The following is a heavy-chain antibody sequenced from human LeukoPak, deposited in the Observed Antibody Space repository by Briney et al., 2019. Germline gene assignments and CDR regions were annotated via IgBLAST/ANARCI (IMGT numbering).Heavy chain of an antibody. J-gene: IGHJ4*02. CDR3: ARDRSCSY. Sequence: PGGSLRLSCAASGFTFSSYAMHWVRQAPGKGLEWVAVISYDGSNKYYADSVKGRFTISRDNSKNTLYLQMNSLRAEDTAVYYCARDRSCSYWGQGTLVTVSS. CDR1: GFTFSSYA. D-gene: IGHD2-15*01. CDR2: ISYDGSNK. V-gene: IGHV3-30*04.